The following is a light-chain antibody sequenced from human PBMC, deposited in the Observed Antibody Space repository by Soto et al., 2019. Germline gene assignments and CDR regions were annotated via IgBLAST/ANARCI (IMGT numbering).Light chain of an antibody. V-gene: IGKV3-20*01. CDR3: QHYGMSLP. Sequence: EIVLTQSPGTLSLSPGERATLSCRASQSISDNSLAWYQQRPGQTPRILIYAASVRATGAPDRFSGSGSGTDFTLSISRLEPEDFAVYYCQHYGMSLPFGQGTKVEIK. CDR1: QSISDNS. J-gene: IGKJ1*01. CDR2: AAS.